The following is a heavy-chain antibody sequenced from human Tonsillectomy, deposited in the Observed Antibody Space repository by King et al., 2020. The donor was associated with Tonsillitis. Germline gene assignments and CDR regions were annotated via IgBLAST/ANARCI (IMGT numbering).Heavy chain of an antibody. D-gene: IGHD6-6*01. J-gene: IGHJ6*02. Sequence: VQLQQWGAGLLKPSETLSLTCAVYGGSFSGYYWSWIRQPPGKGLEWIGEINHSGSTNYNPSLKNRVTISVDTSKNQFSLKLSSVTAADTAVYYCAKYYSIAARPYYGMDVWGQGTTVTVSS. CDR3: AKYYSIAARPYYGMDV. CDR2: INHSGST. CDR1: GGSFSGYY. V-gene: IGHV4-34*01.